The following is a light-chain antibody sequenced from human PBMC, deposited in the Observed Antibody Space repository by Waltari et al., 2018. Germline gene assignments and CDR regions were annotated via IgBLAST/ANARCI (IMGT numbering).Light chain of an antibody. V-gene: IGKV1-5*03. J-gene: IGKJ4*01. CDR2: KAS. CDR1: QSISNW. CDR3: QQYNSYSLLT. Sequence: DIQLTQSPSTLSASVGDRVTTTCRASQSISNWLAWYQQKPGKAPKLLIYKASTLESGVPARLSGSGSGTEFTLTISSLQPDDCATDYCQQYNSYSLLTFGGGTKVEIK.